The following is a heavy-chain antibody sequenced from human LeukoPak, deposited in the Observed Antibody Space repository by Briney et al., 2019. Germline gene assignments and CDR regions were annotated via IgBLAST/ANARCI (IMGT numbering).Heavy chain of an antibody. CDR3: ASGALHYSGWLAFDY. Sequence: PGGSLRLSCAASGFTFSSYGMHWVRQAPGKGLEWVAFIRYDGSNEYYADSVKGRFTISRDNSKNTLYLQMNSLRAEDTAVYYCASGALHYSGWLAFDYWGQGTLVTVSS. J-gene: IGHJ4*02. V-gene: IGHV3-30*02. CDR1: GFTFSSYG. CDR2: IRYDGSNE. D-gene: IGHD6-19*01.